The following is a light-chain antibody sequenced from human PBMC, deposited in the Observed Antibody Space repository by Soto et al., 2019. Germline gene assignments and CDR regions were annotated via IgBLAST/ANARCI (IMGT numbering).Light chain of an antibody. J-gene: IGKJ1*01. CDR3: QQYGRSPPSWT. CDR2: DAS. CDR1: QSVSSIY. V-gene: IGKV3-20*01. Sequence: EIELTQSPGTLSLSPGERATLSCRASQSVSSIYLAWYQQKPGQPPRLLIYDASRRATGIPDRFSGSGSGTDFTLTISSLEPEDFAVYYCQQYGRSPPSWTFGQGTKVEIK.